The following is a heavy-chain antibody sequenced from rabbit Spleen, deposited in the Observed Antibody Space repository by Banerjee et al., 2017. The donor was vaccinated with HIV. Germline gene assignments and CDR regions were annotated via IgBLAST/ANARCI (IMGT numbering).Heavy chain of an antibody. V-gene: IGHV1S40*01. Sequence: QSLEESGGDLVQPEGSLTLTCTASGFSLSSNYYMCWVRQAPGKGPEWIACIYTGSSGTTYYASWANGRFTITRSTSLNTVTLQLNSLTAADTATYFCARRGSGGVFDPWGPGTLVTVS. D-gene: IGHD1-1*01. CDR3: ARRGSGGVFDP. CDR2: IYTGSSGTT. CDR1: GFSLSSNYY. J-gene: IGHJ2*01.